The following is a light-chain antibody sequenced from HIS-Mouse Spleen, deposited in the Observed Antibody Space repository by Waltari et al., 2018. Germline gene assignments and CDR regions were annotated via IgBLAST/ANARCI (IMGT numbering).Light chain of an antibody. V-gene: IGKV1-39*01. CDR1: QSISSY. CDR3: QQSYSTPLYT. CDR2: AAS. Sequence: DIQMTQSPSSLSASVGDRVTITCRASQSISSYLNWYQQKPGKAPKFLIYAASSLQSGVPSRFSGSGCVTYVTLTISSLQPEDFATYYCQQSYSTPLYTFGQGTKLEIK. J-gene: IGKJ2*01.